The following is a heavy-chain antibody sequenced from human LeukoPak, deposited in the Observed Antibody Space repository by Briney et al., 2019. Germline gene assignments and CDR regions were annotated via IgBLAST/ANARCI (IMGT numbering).Heavy chain of an antibody. Sequence: GGSLRLFCGASGFTFSSYEMNWVRQAPGKGLEWVSYISSSGSTIYYADSVKGRFTISRDNAKNSLYLQMNSLRAEDTAVYYCARGDYYYYYGMDVWGKGTTVTVSS. V-gene: IGHV3-48*03. CDR1: GFTFSSYE. CDR2: ISSSGSTI. CDR3: ARGDYYYYYGMDV. J-gene: IGHJ6*04.